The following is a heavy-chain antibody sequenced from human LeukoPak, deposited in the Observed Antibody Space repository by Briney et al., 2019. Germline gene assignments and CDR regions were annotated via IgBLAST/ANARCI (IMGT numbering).Heavy chain of an antibody. D-gene: IGHD3-22*01. CDR2: ISGSGGST. J-gene: IGHJ4*02. V-gene: IGHV3-23*01. Sequence: TGGSLRLSCAASGFTFSSYAMSWVREAPGKGLEWVSAISGSGGSTYYADSVKGRFTISRDNSKNTLYLQMNSLRAEDTAVYYCAIDRYYYDSSGYPVYWGQVTLVTVSS. CDR3: AIDRYYYDSSGYPVY. CDR1: GFTFSSYA.